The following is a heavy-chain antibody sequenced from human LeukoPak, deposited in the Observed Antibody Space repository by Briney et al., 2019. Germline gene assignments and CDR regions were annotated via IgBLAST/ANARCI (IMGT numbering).Heavy chain of an antibody. Sequence: GGSLRLSCAASGFTFDDYAMHWVRQAPGKGLEWVSGTSWNSGSIGYADSVKGRFTISRDNAKNSLYLQMNRLRAEDTALYYCAKGVRITMVRGAFDIWGQGTMVTVSS. CDR1: GFTFDDYA. CDR2: TSWNSGSI. D-gene: IGHD3-10*01. V-gene: IGHV3-9*01. CDR3: AKGVRITMVRGAFDI. J-gene: IGHJ3*02.